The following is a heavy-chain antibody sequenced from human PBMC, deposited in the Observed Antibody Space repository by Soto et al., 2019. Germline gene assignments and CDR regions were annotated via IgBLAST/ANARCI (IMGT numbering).Heavy chain of an antibody. Sequence: SETLSLTCTVSGGSVSSADWNWSWIRQPPGKGLEWIGYIYYSGSTNYNPSLKSRVTISVDTSKNQFSLKLSSVTAADTAVYYCARVYAYYFDYWGQGTLVTVSS. V-gene: IGHV4-61*08. J-gene: IGHJ4*02. CDR3: ARVYAYYFDY. CDR2: IYYSGST. D-gene: IGHD2-8*01. CDR1: GGSVSSADWN.